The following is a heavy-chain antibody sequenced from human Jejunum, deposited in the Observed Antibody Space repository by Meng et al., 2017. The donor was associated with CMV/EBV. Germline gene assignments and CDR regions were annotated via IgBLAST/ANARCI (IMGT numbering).Heavy chain of an antibody. D-gene: IGHD3-16*01. CDR2: MSPTASS. Sequence: RNWWGWVRQSPGKGLEWVGEMSPTASSKFNPSLKSRVTMSLDPSRNQFSLQLASVTAADTAVYYCARGRSTWTTSYEGTFNYWGQGILVTVSS. V-gene: IGHV4-4*02. CDR1: RNW. J-gene: IGHJ4*02. CDR3: ARGRSTWTTSYEGTFNY.